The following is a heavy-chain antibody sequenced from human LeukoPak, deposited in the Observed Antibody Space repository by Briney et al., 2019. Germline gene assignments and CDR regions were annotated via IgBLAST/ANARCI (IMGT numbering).Heavy chain of an antibody. D-gene: IGHD6-19*01. CDR3: AKVRSAIAVAGAYFDY. CDR2: ISGSGGST. V-gene: IGHV3-23*01. Sequence: GGSLRLSCAASGFTFSSYAMSWVRQAPGKGLEWVSAISGSGGSTYYADSVKGRFTISRDNSKNTLYLQMNSLRAEDTAVYYCAKVRSAIAVAGAYFDYWGQGTLVTVSS. CDR1: GFTFSSYA. J-gene: IGHJ4*02.